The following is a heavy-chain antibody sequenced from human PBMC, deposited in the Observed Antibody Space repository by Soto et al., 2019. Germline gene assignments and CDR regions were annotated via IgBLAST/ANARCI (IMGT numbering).Heavy chain of an antibody. Sequence: GGSLRLSCTASGFTFGDYAMSWFRQAPGKGLEWVGFIRSKAYGGTTEYAASVKGRFTISRDDSKSIAYLQMNSLKTEDTAVYYRTRDRPPFGVVKTCYYGMDVQGQMRTDTFSS. CDR3: TRDRPPFGVVKTCYYGMDV. CDR2: IRSKAYGGTT. J-gene: IGHJ6*02. CDR1: GFTFGDYA. V-gene: IGHV3-49*03. D-gene: IGHD3-3*01.